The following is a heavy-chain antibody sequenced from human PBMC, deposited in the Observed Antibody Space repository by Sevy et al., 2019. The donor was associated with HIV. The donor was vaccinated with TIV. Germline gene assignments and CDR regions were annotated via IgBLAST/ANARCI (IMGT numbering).Heavy chain of an antibody. J-gene: IGHJ4*02. CDR3: AGGRYRDYLWGSYRPTYFDS. CDR2: ITHSGNT. V-gene: IGHV4-34*01. Sequence: SETLSLTCAVYGGSFSGYYWSWIRQPPGQGLEWIGEITHSGNTNYNPSLKSRVTISIDTSKNQFSLKLSSVTAADTAVVYCAGGRYRDYLWGSYRPTYFDSWGQGALVTVSS. CDR1: GGSFSGYY. D-gene: IGHD3-16*02.